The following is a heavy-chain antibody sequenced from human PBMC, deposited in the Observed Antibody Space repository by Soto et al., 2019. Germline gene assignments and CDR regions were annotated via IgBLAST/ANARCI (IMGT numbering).Heavy chain of an antibody. Sequence: GESLKISCKGSGYSFTTYWIGWVRQMPGKGLEWMGIIYPGDSDTRYSPSFQGQVTISADKSISTAYLQWSSLKASDTAMYYCAXSYYYDSSGYYLDAFDIWGQGTMVTVSS. V-gene: IGHV5-51*01. D-gene: IGHD3-22*01. CDR2: IYPGDSDT. J-gene: IGHJ3*02. CDR3: AXSYYYDSSGYYLDAFDI. CDR1: GYSFTTYW.